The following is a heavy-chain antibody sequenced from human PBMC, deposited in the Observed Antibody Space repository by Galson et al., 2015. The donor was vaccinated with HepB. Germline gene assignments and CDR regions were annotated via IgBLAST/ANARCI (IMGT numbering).Heavy chain of an antibody. CDR2: IYYSGST. CDR1: GGSISSGYYY. Sequence: LSLTCTVSGGSISSGYYYWSWIRQPPGEGLELIGYIYYSGSTYYNPSLKSRVAISVDTSKNQFSLKLSSVTAADTAVYYCARGSITMVRGVQRAFDIWGQGTMVTVSS. J-gene: IGHJ3*02. D-gene: IGHD3-10*01. V-gene: IGHV4-30-4*01. CDR3: ARGSITMVRGVQRAFDI.